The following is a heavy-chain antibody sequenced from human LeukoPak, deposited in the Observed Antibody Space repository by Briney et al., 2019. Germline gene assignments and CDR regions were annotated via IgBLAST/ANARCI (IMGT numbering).Heavy chain of an antibody. CDR1: GGSISSYY. V-gene: IGHV4-59*01. J-gene: IGHJ4*02. CDR2: VSYSGST. D-gene: IGHD3-16*01. CDR3: ARGGLYGDY. Sequence: PSETLSLTCTVSGGSISSYYWSWIRQAPGKGLEWIGFVSYSGSTSYNPSLKSRVTISVDTSKNQFSLKLSSVTAADTAVYYCARGGLYGDYWGQGTLVTVSS.